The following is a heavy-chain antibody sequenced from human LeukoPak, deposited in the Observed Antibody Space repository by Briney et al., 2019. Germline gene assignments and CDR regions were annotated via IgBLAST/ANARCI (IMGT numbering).Heavy chain of an antibody. CDR1: GGSISSYY. J-gene: IGHJ4*02. Sequence: SETLSLTCTVSGGSISSYYWSWIRQPPGKGLEWIGYIYYSGSTNYNPSLKSRVTISVDRSKNQFSLKLSSVTAADTAVYYCARGSAVTSPAFDYWGQGTLVTVSS. CDR3: ARGSAVTSPAFDY. CDR2: IYYSGST. V-gene: IGHV4-59*12. D-gene: IGHD2-2*01.